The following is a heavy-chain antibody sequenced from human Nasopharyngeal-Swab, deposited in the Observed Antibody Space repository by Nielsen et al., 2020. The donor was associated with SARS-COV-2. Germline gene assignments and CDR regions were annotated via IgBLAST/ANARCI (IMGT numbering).Heavy chain of an antibody. J-gene: IGHJ6*02. V-gene: IGHV3-7*03. CDR3: ARESSGYDSNYYYGMDV. Sequence: GESLKISCAASGSTFSSYWMSWVRQAPGTGLEGVANTKQDGSEKYYVDSVKGRFTISRDNAKNSLYLQMNSLRAEDTAVYYCARESSGYDSNYYYGMDVWGQGTTVTVSS. CDR1: GSTFSSYW. D-gene: IGHD5-12*01. CDR2: TKQDGSEK.